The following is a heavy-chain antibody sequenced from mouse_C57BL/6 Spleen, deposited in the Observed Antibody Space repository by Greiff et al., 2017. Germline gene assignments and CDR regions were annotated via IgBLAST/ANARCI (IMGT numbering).Heavy chain of an antibody. CDR3: ARHYSNPFAMDY. CDR2: ISNLAYSI. D-gene: IGHD2-5*01. J-gene: IGHJ4*01. V-gene: IGHV5-15*01. CDR1: GFTFSDYG. Sequence: EVQLVESGGGLVQPGGSLKLSCAASGFTFSDYGMAWVRQAPRKGPEWVAFISNLAYSIYYADTVTGRFTISRENAKNTLYLEMSSLRSEDTAMYYCARHYSNPFAMDYWGQGTSVTVSS.